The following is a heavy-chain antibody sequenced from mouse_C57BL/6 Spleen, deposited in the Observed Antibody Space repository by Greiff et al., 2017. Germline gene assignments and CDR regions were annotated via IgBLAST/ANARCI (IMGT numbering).Heavy chain of an antibody. D-gene: IGHD2-5*01. V-gene: IGHV2-6*01. Sequence: VQLQQSGPGLVAPSQSLSITCTVSGFSLTSYGVDWVRQSPGKGLEWLGVIWGVGSTNYNSALKSRLSISKDNSKSQVFLKMNSLQTDDTAMYYCARTYYSNYVNAMDYWGQGTSVTVSS. CDR3: ARTYYSNYVNAMDY. CDR2: IWGVGST. J-gene: IGHJ4*01. CDR1: GFSLTSYG.